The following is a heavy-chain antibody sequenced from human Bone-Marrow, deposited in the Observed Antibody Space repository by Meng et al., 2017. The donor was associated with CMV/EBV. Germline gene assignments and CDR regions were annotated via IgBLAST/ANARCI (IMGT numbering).Heavy chain of an antibody. Sequence: ASVKVSCKAYGYTFTGYYIHWVRQAPGQGLEWMGIINPSGGSTSYAQKFQGRVTMTRDTSTSTVYMELSSLRSEDTAVYYCARDGDDFWSPPGYWGQGTLVTVSS. J-gene: IGHJ1*01. V-gene: IGHV1-46*01. CDR1: GYTFTGYY. D-gene: IGHD3-3*01. CDR2: INPSGGST. CDR3: ARDGDDFWSPPGY.